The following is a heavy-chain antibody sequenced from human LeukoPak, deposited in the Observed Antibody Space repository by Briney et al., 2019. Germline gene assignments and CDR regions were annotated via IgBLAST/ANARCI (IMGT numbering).Heavy chain of an antibody. CDR1: GYTFTSYD. D-gene: IGHD3-22*01. V-gene: IGHV1-8*03. CDR3: ARSSYYSDSSGYSYFYYYNMDV. CDR2: MNHNSGNT. Sequence: ASVKVSCKASGYTFTSYDINWVRQATGQGLEWMGWMNHNSGNTGYAQKFQGRVTITRNTSISTAYMELSSLRSEDTAVYYCARSSYYSDSSGYSYFYYYNMDVWGKGTTVTVSS. J-gene: IGHJ6*03.